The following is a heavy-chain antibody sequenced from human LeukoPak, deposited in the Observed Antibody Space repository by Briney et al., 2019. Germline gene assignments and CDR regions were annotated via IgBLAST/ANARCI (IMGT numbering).Heavy chain of an antibody. Sequence: SETLSLTCTVSGGFISSYYWSWIRQPAGKGLEWIGRIYTSGSTNYNPSLKSRVTMSVDTSKNQFSLKLSSVTAADTAVYYCARETYYYGSGSLEGFDPWGQGTLVTVSS. D-gene: IGHD3-10*01. J-gene: IGHJ5*02. CDR2: IYTSGST. CDR1: GGFISSYY. V-gene: IGHV4-4*07. CDR3: ARETYYYGSGSLEGFDP.